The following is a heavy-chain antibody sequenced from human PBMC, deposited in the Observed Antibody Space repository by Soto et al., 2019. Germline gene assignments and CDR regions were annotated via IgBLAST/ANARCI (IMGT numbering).Heavy chain of an antibody. CDR2: IYWDNDK. V-gene: IGHV2-5*02. CDR3: GHSIGADVSASYPETFDF. Sequence: QITLKESGPTLVRPTQTLTLTCTFSGFSLTTGGVGVGWIRQPPGKALEWLALIYWDNDKRYIPSLQNRLTITKDTSKNQVVLTMTNMDPVDTATYFCGHSIGADVSASYPETFDFWGQGTLVTVSS. D-gene: IGHD3-22*01. J-gene: IGHJ4*02. CDR1: GFSLTTGGVG.